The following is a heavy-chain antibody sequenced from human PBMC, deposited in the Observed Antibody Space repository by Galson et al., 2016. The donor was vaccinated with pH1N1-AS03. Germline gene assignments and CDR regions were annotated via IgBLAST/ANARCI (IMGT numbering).Heavy chain of an antibody. CDR2: ISANNGDT. V-gene: IGHV1-18*01. CDR3: ARDESGYMY. D-gene: IGHD3-3*01. Sequence: SVKVSCKASDDTFNSHGISWVRQAPGQGLEWMGRISANNGDTNYAQKFQGRVTMTTDTSTNTAYMELRSLTSDDTAVCYCARDESGYMYWGQGTLVTVSS. J-gene: IGHJ4*02. CDR1: DDTFNSHG.